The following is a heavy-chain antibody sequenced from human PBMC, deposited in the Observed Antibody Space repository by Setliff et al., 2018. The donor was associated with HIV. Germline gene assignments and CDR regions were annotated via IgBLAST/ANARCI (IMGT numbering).Heavy chain of an antibody. CDR2: ISHSGTT. J-gene: IGHJ5*02. V-gene: IGHV4-34*01. Sequence: SETLSLTCAVYGESFNTYFWSWIRQPPGKGLEWIGQISHSGTTSYNSSLKSRVTMSVDTSKNQFSLKLRSVTAADTAVYYCAREKGFGGATGWFDPWGLGTPVTVSS. CDR3: AREKGFGGATGWFDP. CDR1: GESFNTYF. D-gene: IGHD2-15*01.